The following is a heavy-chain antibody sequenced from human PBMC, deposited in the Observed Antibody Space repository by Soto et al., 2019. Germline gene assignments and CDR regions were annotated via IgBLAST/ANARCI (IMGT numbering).Heavy chain of an antibody. D-gene: IGHD6-19*01. CDR1: GGTFNSYA. J-gene: IGHJ2*01. CDR3: ARVLHPPYSSGWRSLYCDFDL. V-gene: IGHV1-69*06. CDR2: IIPIFRST. Sequence: QVQLVQSGAEVKKPGSSVKVSCKASGGTFNSYALTWVRQAPGHGLEWMGGIIPIFRSTNYAQKFQGRVTITANRSTSTAYMELSSLRSDDTAVYYCARVLHPPYSSGWRSLYCDFDLGGRSTVVTVSS.